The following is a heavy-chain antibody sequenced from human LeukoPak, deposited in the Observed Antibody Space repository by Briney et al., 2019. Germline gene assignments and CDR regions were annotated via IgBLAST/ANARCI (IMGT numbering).Heavy chain of an antibody. V-gene: IGHV3-48*01. Sequence: GGSLRLSCAASGFAFSTYTMTWVRQAPGKGLEWISYVRGTSDTNYYADSVRGRFTISRDNAKNLLYLQMNSLRVEDTAVYYCARGGYLDYWGQGTLVTVSS. CDR1: GFAFSTYT. CDR3: ARGGYLDY. J-gene: IGHJ4*02. CDR2: VRGTSDTN.